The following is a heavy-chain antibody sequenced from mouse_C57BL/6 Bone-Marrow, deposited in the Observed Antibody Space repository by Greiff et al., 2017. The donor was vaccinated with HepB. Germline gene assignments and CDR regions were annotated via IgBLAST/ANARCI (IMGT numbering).Heavy chain of an antibody. J-gene: IGHJ1*03. D-gene: IGHD2-5*01. Sequence: QVQLKQPGAELVRPGTSVKLSCKASGYTFTSYWMHWVKQRPGQGLEWIGVIDPSDSYTNYNQKFKGKATLTVDTSSSTAYMQLSSLTSEDSAVYYCARDYSNDWYFDVWGTGTTVTVSS. V-gene: IGHV1-59*01. CDR2: IDPSDSYT. CDR3: ARDYSNDWYFDV. CDR1: GYTFTSYW.